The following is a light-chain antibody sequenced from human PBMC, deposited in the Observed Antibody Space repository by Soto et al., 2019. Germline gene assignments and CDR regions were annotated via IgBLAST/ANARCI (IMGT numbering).Light chain of an antibody. V-gene: IGLV1-44*01. J-gene: IGLJ3*02. CDR2: SNN. CDR1: SSDLGRNT. CDR3: AAWIDRLNCVV. Sequence: QSVLTQPPSASATPGQGVTISCSGGSSDLGRNTVNWYRQVPGTAPELLIYSNNQRPSGVPARFSASKSGTSASLAISGLQSEDEADYYCAAWIDRLNCVVFGGGTKLTVL.